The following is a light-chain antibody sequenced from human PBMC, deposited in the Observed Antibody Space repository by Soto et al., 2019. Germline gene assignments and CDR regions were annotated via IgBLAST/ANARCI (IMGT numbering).Light chain of an antibody. J-gene: IGKJ5*01. CDR1: QSVSSNY. V-gene: IGKV3-20*01. Sequence: EIVSTQAPGTPTHPPGPIASLSCRSSQSVSSNYLAWFQQKPGQAPRIISSYPHSRATGIQDRFSGSGSGTDFTLTIRRMEPEDFAVYYCHKYGSSHHNVGNGKRLEIK. CDR3: HKYGSSHHN. CDR2: YPH.